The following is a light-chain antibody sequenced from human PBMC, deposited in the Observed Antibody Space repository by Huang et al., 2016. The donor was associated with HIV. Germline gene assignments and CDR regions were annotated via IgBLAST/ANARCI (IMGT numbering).Light chain of an antibody. CDR1: QDIANF. CDR3: QRYDSAPRA. V-gene: IGKV1-27*01. J-gene: IGKJ1*01. Sequence: DIQMTQSPASLSASTGVRVTLTCRASQDIANFVAWFQQKPGKGPRRLIYAASVLQSGVPSRFTGRGSGTDFSLTITNFQAEDVATYYCQRYDSAPRAFGQGTKVDLK. CDR2: AAS.